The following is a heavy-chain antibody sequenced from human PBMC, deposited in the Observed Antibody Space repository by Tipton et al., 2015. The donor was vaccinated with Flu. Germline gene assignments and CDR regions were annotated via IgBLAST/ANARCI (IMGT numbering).Heavy chain of an antibody. D-gene: IGHD4-23*01. Sequence: LSCTVSGGSISGYYWTWIRQPPGKGLEWIGYIYYSGSTNYNPSLKSRVTISVDTSKNQFSLKLSSMTAADTAVYYCATEYRGGGNRYYFDYWGQGTLVTVSS. J-gene: IGHJ4*02. CDR3: ATEYRGGGNRYYFDY. V-gene: IGHV4-59*01. CDR2: IYYSGST. CDR1: GGSISGYY.